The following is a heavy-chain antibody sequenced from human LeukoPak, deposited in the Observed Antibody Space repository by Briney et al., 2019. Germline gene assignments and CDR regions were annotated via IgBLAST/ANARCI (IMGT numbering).Heavy chain of an antibody. V-gene: IGHV5-51*03. J-gene: IGHJ2*01. CDR1: GYRFTSYW. CDR2: IYPGDSDT. D-gene: IGHD7-27*01. CDR3: ARTPELGDENWYSDL. Sequence: KPGESLKISCKGSGYRFTSYWIGWVRQRPGKGLEWMGIIYPGDSDTRYSPSFQGQVTISADKSISTAYLQWSSLKASDTATYYCARTPELGDENWYSDLWGRGTLVTVSS.